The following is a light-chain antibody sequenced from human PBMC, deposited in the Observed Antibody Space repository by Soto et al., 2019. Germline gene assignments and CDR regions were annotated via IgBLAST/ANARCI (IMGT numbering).Light chain of an antibody. Sequence: EIVLTQSPGTLSLSPGERATLSCRASQRVSSAYLAWYQQIPGQAPRLLIYGASSRATGIPDRFSGSGSGTDFTLTSSGLEPEDSAVYYCQQSGSSFYTFGQGTKLEIK. CDR1: QRVSSAY. J-gene: IGKJ2*01. CDR3: QQSGSSFYT. CDR2: GAS. V-gene: IGKV3-20*01.